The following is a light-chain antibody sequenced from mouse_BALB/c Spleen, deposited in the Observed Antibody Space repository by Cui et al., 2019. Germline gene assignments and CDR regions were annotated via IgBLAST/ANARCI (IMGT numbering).Light chain of an antibody. CDR1: SSVRSNY. V-gene: IGKV4-74*01. Sequence: IVLTQSSASISAARGERVTMTCTASSSVRSNYLHWYQQKPGSSPKLWIYSTSNLAAGVPARFSGSGSGTSYSLTISNMEAEDAATYYSHQYHRSRDTFGGGTKLEIK. CDR2: STS. CDR3: HQYHRSRDT. J-gene: IGKJ2*01.